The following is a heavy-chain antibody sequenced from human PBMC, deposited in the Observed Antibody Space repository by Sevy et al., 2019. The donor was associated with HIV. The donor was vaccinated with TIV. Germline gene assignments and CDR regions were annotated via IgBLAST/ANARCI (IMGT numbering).Heavy chain of an antibody. D-gene: IGHD6-6*01. J-gene: IGHJ5*02. CDR3: SRESIAAAWYWFDP. CDR1: GDSVSSNSAA. CDR2: TYYRSKGHN. V-gene: IGHV6-1*01. Sequence: QSQTLSLTCAISGDSVSSNSAAWNWIRQSPSRGLEWLGRTYYRSKGHNDYAESVKNRITINPDTSKNQFSLQLNSVTPEDTAVYYCSRESIAAAWYWFDPWGQGTLVTVSS.